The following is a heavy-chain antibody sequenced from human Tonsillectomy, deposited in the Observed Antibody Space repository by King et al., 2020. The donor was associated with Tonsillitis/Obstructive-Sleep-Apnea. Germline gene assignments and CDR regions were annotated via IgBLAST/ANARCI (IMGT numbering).Heavy chain of an antibody. CDR1: GFTFSSYE. D-gene: IGHD3/OR15-3a*01. J-gene: IGHJ6*02. V-gene: IGHV3-48*03. CDR2: ISSRATTI. CDR3: ARYGLYSYYYGMDF. Sequence: VQLVESGGGLVKPGGSLRLSCAASGFTFSSYEMTWVRQAPGKGLEWVSYISSRATTIYYADSVKGRFTITRDNAKNSLYLQMNSLRAVDTAVFYCARYGLYSYYYGMDFWGQGTTVTVSS.